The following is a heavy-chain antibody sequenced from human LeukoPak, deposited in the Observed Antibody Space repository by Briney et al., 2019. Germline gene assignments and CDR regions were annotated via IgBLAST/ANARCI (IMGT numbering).Heavy chain of an antibody. CDR2: TYYRSKWYN. D-gene: IGHD3-3*01. CDR3: ARGHPHYDFWSGYPPGWYFDL. CDR1: GDSVSSNSAA. J-gene: IGHJ2*01. Sequence: SQTLSLTCAISGDSVSSNSAAWNWIRQSPSRGLEWLGRTYYRSKWYNDYAVSVKSRITINPDTSKNQFSLKLSSVTAADTAVYYCARGHPHYDFWSGYPPGWYFDLWGRGTLVTVSS. V-gene: IGHV6-1*01.